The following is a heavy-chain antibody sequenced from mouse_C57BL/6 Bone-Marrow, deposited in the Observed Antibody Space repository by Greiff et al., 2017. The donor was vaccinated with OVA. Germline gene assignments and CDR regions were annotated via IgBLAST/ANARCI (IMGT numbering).Heavy chain of an antibody. V-gene: IGHV1-64*01. D-gene: IGHD2-2*01. CDR3: ARGAVVTTYFDY. J-gene: IGHJ2*01. Sequence: VQLQQPGAELVKPGASVKLSCKASGYTFTSYWMHWVKQRPGQGLEWIGMIHPNSGSTNYNEKFKSKATLTVDKSSSTAYMQLSSLTSEDSAVYYCARGAVVTTYFDYWGQGTTLTVSS. CDR1: GYTFTSYW. CDR2: IHPNSGST.